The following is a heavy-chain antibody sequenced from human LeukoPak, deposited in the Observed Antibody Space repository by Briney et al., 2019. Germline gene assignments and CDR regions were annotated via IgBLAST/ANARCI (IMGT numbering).Heavy chain of an antibody. CDR2: IYTSGST. Sequence: SQTLSLTCTVSGGSISSGSYYWSWIRQPAGKGLEWIGRIYTSGSTNYNPSLKSRVTISVDTSKNQFSLKLSSVTAADTAVYYCASLDYGGYSRDYWGQGTLVTVSS. V-gene: IGHV4-61*02. CDR1: GGSISSGSYY. CDR3: ASLDYGGYSRDY. J-gene: IGHJ4*02. D-gene: IGHD4-23*01.